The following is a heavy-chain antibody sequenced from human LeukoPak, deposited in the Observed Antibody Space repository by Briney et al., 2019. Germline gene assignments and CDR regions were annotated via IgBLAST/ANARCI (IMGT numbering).Heavy chain of an antibody. CDR1: GFTFDDYA. J-gene: IGHJ4*02. CDR3: AKDRRYYDSSGQFGDY. Sequence: GGSLRLSCAASGFTFDDYAMHWVRQAPGKGLEWVSLISGDGGSTYYADSVKGRFTISRDNSKNSLYLQMNSLRPEDTALYYCAKDRRYYDSSGQFGDYWGQGTLVTVSS. V-gene: IGHV3-43*02. D-gene: IGHD3-22*01. CDR2: ISGDGGST.